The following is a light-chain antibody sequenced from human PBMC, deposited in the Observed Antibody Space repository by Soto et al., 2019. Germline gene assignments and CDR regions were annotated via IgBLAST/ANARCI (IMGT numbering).Light chain of an antibody. J-gene: IGKJ1*01. CDR1: QSVSSNY. CDR3: QKYGSSPKT. V-gene: IGKV3-20*01. CDR2: TAT. Sequence: EIVLTQSPCTLSLSPGERATLSCRASQSVSSNYLACFQQTPGQAHRLLIYTATSRATGIPDRFSGSGSGTDFTLTISRLEPEDLAVYYVQKYGSSPKTFGRGTKVEI.